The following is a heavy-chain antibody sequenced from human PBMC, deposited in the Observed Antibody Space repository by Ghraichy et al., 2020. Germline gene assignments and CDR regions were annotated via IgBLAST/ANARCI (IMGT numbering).Heavy chain of an antibody. CDR1: GFTVRNTY. CDR2: IYNDGTT. J-gene: IGHJ6*02. Sequence: GGSLRLSCAASGFTVRNTYMNWVRQAPGKGLEWVSLIYNDGTTSYADSVKGRFTISRDNSKNTLYLQMNSLRAEDTAVYYCARDVSGNYYVAYYAMDVWGQGTTVTVSS. CDR3: ARDVSGNYYVAYYAMDV. V-gene: IGHV3-53*01. D-gene: IGHD1-26*01.